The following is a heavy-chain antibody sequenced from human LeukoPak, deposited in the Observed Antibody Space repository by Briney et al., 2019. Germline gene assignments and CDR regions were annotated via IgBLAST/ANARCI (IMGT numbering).Heavy chain of an antibody. CDR3: ARGPNVYY. D-gene: IGHD1-1*01. CDR1: GYSISSGYY. CDR2: IYHSGRT. V-gene: IGHV4-38-2*02. Sequence: SETLSLTCTVSGYSISSGYYWGWIRQPPGKGLEWIGSIYHSGRTFYNPSLKSRVTISVDTSKNQFSLKLSSVTAADTAVYYCARGPNVYYWGQGTLVTVSS. J-gene: IGHJ4*02.